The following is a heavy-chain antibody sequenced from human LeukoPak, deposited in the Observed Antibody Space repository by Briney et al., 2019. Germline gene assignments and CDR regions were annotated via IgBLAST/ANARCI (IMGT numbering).Heavy chain of an antibody. CDR2: IYTSGST. CDR1: GGSISSYY. CDR3: ARGQREYSSSSRYFDY. D-gene: IGHD6-6*01. V-gene: IGHV4-4*07. J-gene: IGHJ4*02. Sequence: SETLSLTCTVSGGSISSYYWSWIRQPAGKGLEWIGRIYTSGSTNYNPSLKSRVTMSVDTSKNQFSLKLSSVTAADTAVYYCARGQREYSSSSRYFDYWGQGTLVTVSS.